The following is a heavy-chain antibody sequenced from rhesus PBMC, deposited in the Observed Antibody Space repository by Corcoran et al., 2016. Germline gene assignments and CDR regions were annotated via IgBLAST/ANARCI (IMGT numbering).Heavy chain of an antibody. Sequence: EVQLVESGGGSVQPGGSRRLSGAASGFTFSDHDIYRVRQAPGKGLDWGGFIRSKPYRGTAEYAAAVRGRFTISRDDSKSIAYLQMDSLKTDDTAVYYCGNYTNYFDYWGQGVLVTVSS. CDR1: GFTFSDHD. D-gene: IGHD1-44*01. J-gene: IGHJ4*01. CDR2: IRSKPYRGTA. V-gene: IGHV3-184*01. CDR3: GNYTNYFDY.